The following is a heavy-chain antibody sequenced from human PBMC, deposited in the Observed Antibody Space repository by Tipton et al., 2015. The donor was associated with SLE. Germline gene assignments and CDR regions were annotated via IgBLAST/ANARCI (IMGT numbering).Heavy chain of an antibody. CDR2: TYYRSKWYS. D-gene: IGHD5-24*01. J-gene: IGHJ4*02. Sequence: TLSLTCAISGDSVSSNSAAWNWIRQSPSRGLEWLGRTYYRSKWYSDYTVSVKSRILINPDTSKNQFSLQLKSVTPEDTAVYYCARGGGDGYNWDFDFWGQGTLVTVSS. CDR3: ARGGGDGYNWDFDF. V-gene: IGHV6-1*01. CDR1: GDSVSSNSAA.